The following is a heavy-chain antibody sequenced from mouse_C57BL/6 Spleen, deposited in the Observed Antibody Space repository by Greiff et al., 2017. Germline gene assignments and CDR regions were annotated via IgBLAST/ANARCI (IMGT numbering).Heavy chain of an antibody. D-gene: IGHD2-5*01. V-gene: IGHV1-76*01. CDR1: GYTFTDYY. Sequence: VQLQESGAELVRPGASVKLSCKASGYTFTDYYINWVKQRPGQGLEWIARIYPGSGNTYYNEKFKGKATLTAEKSSSTAYMQLSSLTSEDSAVYFCARTGSNYRYFDVWGTGTTVTVSS. CDR2: IYPGSGNT. J-gene: IGHJ1*03. CDR3: ARTGSNYRYFDV.